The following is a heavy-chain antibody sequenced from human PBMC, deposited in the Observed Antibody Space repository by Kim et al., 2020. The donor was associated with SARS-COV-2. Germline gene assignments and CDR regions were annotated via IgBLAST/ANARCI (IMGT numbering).Heavy chain of an antibody. J-gene: IGHJ4*02. CDR3: ARRDGYSKIDY. Sequence: TSSSPSFQGQVTISADKSISTAYLQWSSLKASDTAMYYCARRDGYSKIDYWGQGTLVTVSS. V-gene: IGHV5-51*01. D-gene: IGHD5-18*01. CDR2: T.